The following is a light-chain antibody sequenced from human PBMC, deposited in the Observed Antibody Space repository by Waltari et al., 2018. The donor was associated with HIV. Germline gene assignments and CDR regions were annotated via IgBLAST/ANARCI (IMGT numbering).Light chain of an antibody. J-gene: IGKJ4*01. CDR3: HQYNNWPPVT. Sequence: EVVMTQSPATLSVSPGERATLSCRASQSVGSNLAWYQQKPGQAPRLLIYGASTRATGVPARFTGSGSGTEFTLTNSSLQSEDFAVYYCHQYNNWPPVTFGGGTKVEIK. V-gene: IGKV3-15*01. CDR1: QSVGSN. CDR2: GAS.